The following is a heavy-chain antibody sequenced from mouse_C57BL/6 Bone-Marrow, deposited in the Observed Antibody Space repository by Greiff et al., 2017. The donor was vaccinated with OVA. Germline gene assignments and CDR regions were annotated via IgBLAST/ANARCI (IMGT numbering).Heavy chain of an antibody. CDR2: ISYDGSN. D-gene: IGHD4-1*01. V-gene: IGHV3-6*01. Sequence: EVQLQQSGPGLVKPSQSLSLTCSVTGYSITSGYYWNWIRQFPGNKLEWMGYISYDGSNNYNPSLKNRISITRDTSKNQFFLKLNSVTTEDTATYYCARELGQGYFDVWGTGTTVTVSS. CDR1: GYSITSGYY. J-gene: IGHJ1*03. CDR3: ARELGQGYFDV.